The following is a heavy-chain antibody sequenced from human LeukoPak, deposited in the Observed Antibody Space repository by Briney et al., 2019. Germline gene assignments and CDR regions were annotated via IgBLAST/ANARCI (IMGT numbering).Heavy chain of an antibody. D-gene: IGHD2-15*01. Sequence: GASAKVSCKASGYTFTGYYMHWVRQAPGQGLEWMGWINPNSGGTNYAQKFQGRVTMTRDTSISTAYMELSRLRSDDTAVYYCAREQNIVVVVAATPGFDYWGQGTLVTVSS. J-gene: IGHJ4*02. CDR3: AREQNIVVVVAATPGFDY. CDR2: INPNSGGT. CDR1: GYTFTGYY. V-gene: IGHV1-2*02.